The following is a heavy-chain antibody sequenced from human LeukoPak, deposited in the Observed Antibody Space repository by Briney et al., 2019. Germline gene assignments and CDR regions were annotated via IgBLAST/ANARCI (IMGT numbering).Heavy chain of an antibody. CDR1: GGSISSSSYY. CDR3: ARHYDILTDSRYFDY. CDR2: IYYSGST. Sequence: SETLSLTCTVSGGSISSSSYYWGWIRQPPGKGLEWIGSIYYSGSTYYNPSLKSRVTISIDTSKNQSSLKLSSVTAADTAVYYCARHYDILTDSRYFDYWGQGTLVTVSS. V-gene: IGHV4-39*01. J-gene: IGHJ4*02. D-gene: IGHD3-9*01.